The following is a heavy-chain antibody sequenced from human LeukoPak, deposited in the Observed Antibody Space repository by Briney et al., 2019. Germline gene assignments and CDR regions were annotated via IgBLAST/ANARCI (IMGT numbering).Heavy chain of an antibody. D-gene: IGHD3-16*02. J-gene: IGHJ4*02. CDR3: ARDRVWGSYRSIDY. CDR2: ISYDGSNK. Sequence: PGGSLRLSCAASGFTFSSYAMHWVRQAPGKGLEWVAVISYDGSNKYYADSVKGRFTISRDNSKNTLYLQMNRLRAEDTAVYYCARDRVWGSYRSIDYWGQGTLVTVSS. CDR1: GFTFSSYA. V-gene: IGHV3-30*04.